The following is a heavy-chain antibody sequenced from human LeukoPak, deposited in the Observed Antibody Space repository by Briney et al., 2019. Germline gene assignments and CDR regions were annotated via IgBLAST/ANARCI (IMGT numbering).Heavy chain of an antibody. J-gene: IGHJ4*02. CDR1: GFTFRSHA. CDR2: IYENGGTT. Sequence: PGGSLRLSCVGSGFTFRSHAMSWVRQAPEKGLEFVSGIYENGGTTYYADSVKGRFSISRDNSKSTLYLQMNSLRAEDTAVYYCAKVPLYSSGWFYFDYWGQGTLVTVSS. CDR3: AKVPLYSSGWFYFDY. V-gene: IGHV3-23*01. D-gene: IGHD6-19*01.